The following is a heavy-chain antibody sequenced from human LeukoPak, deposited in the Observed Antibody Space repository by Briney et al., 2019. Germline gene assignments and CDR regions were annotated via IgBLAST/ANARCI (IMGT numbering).Heavy chain of an antibody. CDR2: IYSGGST. CDR3: ARASLGALDY. Sequence: GSLKLSCAASGFTRRNNYINLVRQAPREGLEWVSVIYSGGSTYYADSVKGRFTISRDNSKNTLYLQMNSLRAEDTAVYYCARASLGALDYWGQGTLVTVSS. CDR1: GFTRRNNY. J-gene: IGHJ4*02. V-gene: IGHV3-53*01.